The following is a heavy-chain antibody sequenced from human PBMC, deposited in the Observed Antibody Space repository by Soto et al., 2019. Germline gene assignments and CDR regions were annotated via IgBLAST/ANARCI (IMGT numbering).Heavy chain of an antibody. J-gene: IGHJ4*02. Sequence: LSLSFAASGFTFSNYAMNWVRQAPGKGLEWISYITGSGRNISQADSVKGRFTISRDNTKNSLYLQMNSLRAEDTAVYYCVRDLGSRTKWHPGIFDYWGQGILVTVSS. CDR2: ITGSGRNI. CDR1: GFTFSNYA. V-gene: IGHV3-48*03. D-gene: IGHD1-1*01. CDR3: VRDLGSRTKWHPGIFDY.